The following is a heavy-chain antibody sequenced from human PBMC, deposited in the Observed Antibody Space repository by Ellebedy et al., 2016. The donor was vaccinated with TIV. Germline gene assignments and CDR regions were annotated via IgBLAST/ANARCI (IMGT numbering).Heavy chain of an antibody. Sequence: GESLKISCAASGFRFRSNGMHWVRQAPGKGLEWVAVISYYGSNKYYADSVKGRFSISRDNSKNTLYLQMSSLRGEDTAVYYCAKGRAPYSNTAIDYWGQGTLVTVSS. D-gene: IGHD6-13*01. J-gene: IGHJ4*02. CDR1: GFRFRSNG. V-gene: IGHV3-30*18. CDR3: AKGRAPYSNTAIDY. CDR2: ISYYGSNK.